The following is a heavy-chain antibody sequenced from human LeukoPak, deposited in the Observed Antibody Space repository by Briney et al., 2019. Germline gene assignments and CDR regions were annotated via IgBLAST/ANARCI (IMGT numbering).Heavy chain of an antibody. D-gene: IGHD6-19*01. CDR3: ARAARGSGWSWFWFDP. CDR2: IYYSGST. V-gene: IGHV4-30-4*01. CDR1: GGSISGGDYY. Sequence: PSETLSLTCTVSGGSISGGDYYWSWIRQPPGRGLEWIGYIYYSGSTYYNPSLKSRVTISVDTSKNQFSLKLSSVTAADTAVYYCARAARGSGWSWFWFDPWGQGTLVTVSS. J-gene: IGHJ5*02.